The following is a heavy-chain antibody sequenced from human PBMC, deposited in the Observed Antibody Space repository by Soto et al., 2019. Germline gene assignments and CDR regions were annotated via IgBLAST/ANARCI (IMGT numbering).Heavy chain of an antibody. CDR3: ARGFLEDIVVVPAAPDYYYGMDV. CDR2: MNPNSGNT. V-gene: IGHV1-8*01. CDR1: GYTFTSYD. D-gene: IGHD2-2*01. Sequence: ASVKVSCKASGYTFTSYDINWVRQATGQGLEWMGWMNPNSGNTGYAQKFQGRVTMTRNTSISTAYMELSSLRSEDTAVYYCARGFLEDIVVVPAAPDYYYGMDVWGQGTTVTVSS. J-gene: IGHJ6*02.